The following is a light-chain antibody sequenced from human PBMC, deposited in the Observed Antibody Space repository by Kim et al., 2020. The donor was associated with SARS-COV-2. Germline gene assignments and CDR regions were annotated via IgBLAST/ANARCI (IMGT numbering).Light chain of an antibody. CDR1: QSISTL. V-gene: IGKV1-5*03. CDR2: KAS. J-gene: IGKJ2*01. CDR3: QQYNGYTNT. Sequence: SASVGDRVTITCRASQSISTLLAWYQQKPGKAPKLLIYKASSLEGGVPSRFSGSGSGTEFTLTISNLQPDDFATYYCQQYNGYTNTFGQGTKLEIK.